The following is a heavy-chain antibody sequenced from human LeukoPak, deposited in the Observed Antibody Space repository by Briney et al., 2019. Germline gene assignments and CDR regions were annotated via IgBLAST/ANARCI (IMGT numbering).Heavy chain of an antibody. J-gene: IGHJ4*02. CDR2: IIHSGST. V-gene: IGHV4-59*12. D-gene: IGHD2-21*02. CDR3: ARGIVVVTAFPPYFDS. Sequence: SETLSLTCTVSGGSISRYYWSWIRQPPGKGLEWIGYIIHSGSTNYNPSLKSRVTISMDTSKNQFSLKLNSVTAADTAVYYCARGIVVVTAFPPYFDSWGQGTLVTVSS. CDR1: GGSISRYY.